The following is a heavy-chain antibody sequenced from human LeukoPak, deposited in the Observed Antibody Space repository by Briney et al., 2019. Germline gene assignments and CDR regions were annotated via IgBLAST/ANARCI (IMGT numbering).Heavy chain of an antibody. CDR3: ARDTLIAAPKTGTVTRIGWFDT. J-gene: IGHJ5*02. V-gene: IGHV3-33*01. D-gene: IGHD6-13*01. CDR2: IWYDGSYK. CDR1: GFTFSNYG. Sequence: QPGRSLRLSCAASGFTFSNYGMHWVRQAPGKGLEWVAVIWYDGSYKSYGDSVKGRFTISRDNSKNTLFLQMNSLRADDTAVYYCARDTLIAAPKTGTVTRIGWFDTWGQGTLVTVSS.